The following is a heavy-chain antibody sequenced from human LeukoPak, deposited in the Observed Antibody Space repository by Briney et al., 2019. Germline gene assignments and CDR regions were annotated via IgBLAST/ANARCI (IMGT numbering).Heavy chain of an antibody. D-gene: IGHD2-2*01. V-gene: IGHV5-51*01. CDR3: VEIALTSRLHH. J-gene: IGHJ1*01. CDR1: GYKLTNNW. CDR2: IYPGYSDA. Sequence: GESLKISCKISGYKLTNNWIGWVRQVPGKGLEWMGLIYPGYSDAKYSPSFQGQVTLSVDASISTAYLQLSGLRASDTAIYYCVEIALTSRLHHWGQGTLVNVSS.